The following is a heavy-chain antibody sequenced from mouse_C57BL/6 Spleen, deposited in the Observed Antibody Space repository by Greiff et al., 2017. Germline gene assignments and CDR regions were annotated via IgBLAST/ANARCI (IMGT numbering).Heavy chain of an antibody. D-gene: IGHD2-1*01. CDR2: IWSGGST. CDR3: ARGSLGNKFAY. V-gene: IGHV2-2*01. J-gene: IGHJ3*01. Sequence: VQLKESGPGLVQPSQSLSITCTVSGFSLTSYGVHWVRQSPGKGLEWLGVIWSGGSTDYNAAFISRLSISKDDSKSQVFFKMNSLQADDTAIYYCARGSLGNKFAYWGQGTLVTVSA. CDR1: GFSLTSYG.